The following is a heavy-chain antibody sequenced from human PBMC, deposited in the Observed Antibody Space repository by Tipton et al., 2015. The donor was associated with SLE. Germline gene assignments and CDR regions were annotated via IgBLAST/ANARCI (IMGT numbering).Heavy chain of an antibody. V-gene: IGHV5-10-1*01. D-gene: IGHD6-6*01. CDR3: ARLEVRSSPFYYYYYYGMDV. CDR1: GYSFTSYW. CDR2: IDPSDSYT. J-gene: IGHJ6*02. Sequence: QLGQSGAEVKKPGESLRISWKGSGYSFTSYWISWVRQMPGKGLEWMGRIDPSDSYTNYSPSFQGHVTISADKSISTAYLQWSSLKASDTAMYYCARLEVRSSPFYYYYYYGMDVWGQGTTVTVSS.